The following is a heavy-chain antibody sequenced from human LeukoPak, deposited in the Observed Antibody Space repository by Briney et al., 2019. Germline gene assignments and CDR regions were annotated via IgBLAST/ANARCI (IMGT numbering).Heavy chain of an antibody. D-gene: IGHD1-26*01. CDR2: ISGSSDTT. J-gene: IGHJ4*02. CDR1: GFTFSNYA. V-gene: IGHV3-23*01. Sequence: GGSLRLSRTASGFTFSNYAVSWVRQAPGKGLEWVSGISGSSDTTYYADAVKGRFTISRDNSKNTLYLHMSSLRAEDTAVYYCAKSGTFFLYYFDYWGQGTLVTVSS. CDR3: AKSGTFFLYYFDY.